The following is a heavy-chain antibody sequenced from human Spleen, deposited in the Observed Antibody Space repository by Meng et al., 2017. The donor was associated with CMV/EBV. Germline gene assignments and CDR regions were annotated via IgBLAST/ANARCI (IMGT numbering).Heavy chain of an antibody. CDR1: GFTFSGYG. V-gene: IGHV3-21*01. Sequence: GGSLRLSCVASGFTFSGYGMNWVRQAPGKGLEWVSSISSSSSYIDYADSVTGRFTISRDNARNSLSLQMNSLRAEDTAVYYCARVPPRYSGSYSDYWGQGTLVTVSS. CDR3: ARVPPRYSGSYSDY. D-gene: IGHD1-26*01. CDR2: ISSSSSYI. J-gene: IGHJ4*02.